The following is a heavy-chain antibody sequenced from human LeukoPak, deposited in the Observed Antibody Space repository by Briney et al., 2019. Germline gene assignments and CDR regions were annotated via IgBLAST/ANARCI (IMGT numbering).Heavy chain of an antibody. Sequence: GGSLRLSCSASGFTFSNYPMHWVRQAPGKGLEYVSAISSNGGGTYYADSVKGRFTISRDNDKNTLFLQMSRHRVKDTAVYYCVKEMNSCPRYYFDYWGQGSLVTVSS. V-gene: IGHV3-64D*09. J-gene: IGHJ4*02. CDR1: GFTFSNYP. CDR3: VKEMNSCPRYYFDY. CDR2: ISSNGGGT. D-gene: IGHD2/OR15-2a*01.